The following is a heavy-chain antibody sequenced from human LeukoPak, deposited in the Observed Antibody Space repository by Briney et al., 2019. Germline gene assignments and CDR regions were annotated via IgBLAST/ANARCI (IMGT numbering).Heavy chain of an antibody. V-gene: IGHV3-66*01. CDR3: ARRAAVAGDFDY. D-gene: IGHD6-19*01. CDR1: GFIVSSNY. Sequence: GGSLRLSCAASGFIVSSNYMIWVRQAPGKGLEWVSVIYSGGSTYYADSVKGRFTISRDNSKNTLYLQMNSLRAEDTAVYYCARRAAVAGDFDYWGQGTLVTVSS. J-gene: IGHJ4*02. CDR2: IYSGGST.